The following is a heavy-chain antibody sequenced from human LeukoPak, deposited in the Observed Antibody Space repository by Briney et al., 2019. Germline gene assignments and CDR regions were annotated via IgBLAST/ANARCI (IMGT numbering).Heavy chain of an antibody. J-gene: IGHJ4*02. D-gene: IGHD7-27*01. CDR1: GFTFGDVV. V-gene: IGHV3-23*01. CDR3: ARRTGGTKDY. Sequence: LPGGSLRLSCVASGFTFGDVVMSWDPQAPGKGLEWVSAISYNGASTDYADSVKGRFAISRDNSKNTLYLQMNSLRAEDTAVYYCARRTGGTKDYWGQGTQVTVSS. CDR2: ISYNGAST.